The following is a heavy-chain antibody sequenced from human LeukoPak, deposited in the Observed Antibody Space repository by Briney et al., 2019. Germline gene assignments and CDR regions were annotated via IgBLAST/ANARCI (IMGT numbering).Heavy chain of an antibody. CDR2: IKQDGSEK. D-gene: IGHD1-26*01. V-gene: IGHV3-7*03. J-gene: IGHJ4*02. CDR1: GFTFSSYW. Sequence: GGSLRLSCAASGFTFSSYWMSWVRQAPGKGLEWVANIKQDGSEKYYVDSVKGRFTISRDNAKNSLYLQMNSLRAEDTAVYYCARDRVGATDYFDYWGQGTLVTVSS. CDR3: ARDRVGATDYFDY.